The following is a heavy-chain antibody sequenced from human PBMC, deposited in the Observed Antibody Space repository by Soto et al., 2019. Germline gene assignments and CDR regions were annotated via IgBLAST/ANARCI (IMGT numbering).Heavy chain of an antibody. J-gene: IGHJ1*01. CDR3: ARHSGVAEDGTD. D-gene: IGHD6-13*01. V-gene: IGHV5-51*01. Sequence: GESLKISCKGSGYSFTTNWFGWVRQMPGKGLEWMGVIYPGDSDTRYSPSFQGQVAISADKSINTAYLQWSSLKASDTAMYYCARHSGVAEDGTDWGQGTLVTVSS. CDR2: IYPGDSDT. CDR1: GYSFTTNW.